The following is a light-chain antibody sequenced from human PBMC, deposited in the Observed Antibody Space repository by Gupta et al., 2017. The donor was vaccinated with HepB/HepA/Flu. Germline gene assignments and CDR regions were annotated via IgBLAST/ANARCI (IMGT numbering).Light chain of an antibody. J-gene: IGLJ2*01. V-gene: IGLV2-14*01. Sequence: QSALTQPASASGSPGQWITISCTGTSSDVGGYNYVSWYQQHPGKAPKLMIYDVSSRPSGVSNRFSGSKSGNTASLTISGLQAEDEADYYCSSYTTSSTLIFGGGTKVTVL. CDR3: SSYTTSSTLI. CDR1: SSDVGGYNY. CDR2: DVS.